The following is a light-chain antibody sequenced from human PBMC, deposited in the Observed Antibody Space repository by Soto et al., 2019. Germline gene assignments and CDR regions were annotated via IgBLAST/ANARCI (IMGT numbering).Light chain of an antibody. Sequence: QSVLTQPPSVSGAAGQRVTISCTGSQSSRRKRYEVHWYHQLPGTAPKLVVSGNGNRPSGVPDRLSASKSGTSASLAITGLQAEDEGHYYCQSYDKRLTAYVFGTGTKVTVL. CDR3: QSYDKRLTAYV. CDR1: QSSRRKRYE. J-gene: IGLJ1*01. CDR2: GNG. V-gene: IGLV1-40*01.